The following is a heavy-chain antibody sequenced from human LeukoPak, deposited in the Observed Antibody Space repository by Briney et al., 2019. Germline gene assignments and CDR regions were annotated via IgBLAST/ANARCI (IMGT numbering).Heavy chain of an antibody. Sequence: GGSLRLSCAASGFTFSSYSVNWVRQAPGKGLEWVSSISSSSSYIYYADSVKGRFTISRDNAKNSLYLQMNSLRAEDTAVYYCARALPSSWYYFDYWGQGTLVTVSS. V-gene: IGHV3-21*01. CDR3: ARALPSSWYYFDY. CDR2: ISSSSSYI. CDR1: GFTFSSYS. D-gene: IGHD6-13*01. J-gene: IGHJ4*02.